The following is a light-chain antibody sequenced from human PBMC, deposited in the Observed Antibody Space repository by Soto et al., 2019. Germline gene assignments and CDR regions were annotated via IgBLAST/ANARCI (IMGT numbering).Light chain of an antibody. CDR3: QQYDNLPPYT. V-gene: IGKV1-33*01. CDR1: RDISVY. CDR2: DAS. J-gene: IGKJ2*01. Sequence: DIPMTQSPSSLSASVGDRVTITCQASRDISVYLNWYQQKPGRPTKLLVYDASNLQTGVPSRFSGSGSGTHFTFTISSLQPEDIATYYCQQYDNLPPYTFGQGTKLEIK.